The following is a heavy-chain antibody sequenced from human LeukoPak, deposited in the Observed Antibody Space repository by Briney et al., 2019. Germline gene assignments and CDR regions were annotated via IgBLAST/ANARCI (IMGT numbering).Heavy chain of an antibody. Sequence: GGSLRLSCAASGFTFSSYTMSWIRQAPGKGLEWVSYISSSGSTIYYADSVKGRFTISRDNAKNSLYLQMNSLRAEDTAVYYCARLGGGDIVATSWFDPWGQGTLVTVSS. V-gene: IGHV3-11*01. CDR1: GFTFSSYT. CDR2: ISSSGSTI. J-gene: IGHJ5*02. D-gene: IGHD5-12*01. CDR3: ARLGGGDIVATSWFDP.